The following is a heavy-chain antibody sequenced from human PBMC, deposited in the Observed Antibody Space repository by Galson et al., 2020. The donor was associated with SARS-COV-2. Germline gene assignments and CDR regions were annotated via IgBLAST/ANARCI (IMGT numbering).Heavy chain of an antibody. J-gene: IGHJ6*02. Sequence: GGSLRLSCAASGFTFSSYAMSWVRQAPGKGLEWVSAISGSGGSTYYADSVKGRFTISRDNSKNTLYLQMNSLRAEDTAVYYCASPHCSSTSCYYYYGMDVWGQGTTVTVSS. CDR1: GFTFSSYA. CDR3: ASPHCSSTSCYYYYGMDV. D-gene: IGHD2-2*01. V-gene: IGHV3-23*01. CDR2: ISGSGGST.